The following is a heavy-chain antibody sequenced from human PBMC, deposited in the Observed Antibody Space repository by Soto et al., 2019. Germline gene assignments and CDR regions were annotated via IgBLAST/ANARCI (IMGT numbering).Heavy chain of an antibody. CDR3: ARLSYSSPSGDYYYDGMDV. J-gene: IGHJ6*02. CDR1: GYSFTSYW. V-gene: IGHV5-51*01. Sequence: GESLKISCKGPGYSFTSYWIGWVRQMPGKGLEWMGIIYPGDSDTRYSPSFQGQVTISADKSISTAYLQWSSLKASDTAMYYCARLSYSSPSGDYYYDGMDVWGQGTTVTVSS. D-gene: IGHD6-6*01. CDR2: IYPGDSDT.